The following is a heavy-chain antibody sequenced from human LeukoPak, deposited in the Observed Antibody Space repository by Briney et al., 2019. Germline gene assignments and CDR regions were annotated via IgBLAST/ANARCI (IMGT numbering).Heavy chain of an antibody. J-gene: IGHJ4*02. D-gene: IGHD6-6*01. CDR3: ARASNNQLPSNSYYFDY. CDR1: GFTFTNFA. Sequence: RPGGSLRLSCAASGFTFTNFAMHWVRQAPGKGLEWVAVISNDERNKYYADSVKGRFTISRDNAKNSLYLQMNSLRAEDTAVYYCARASNNQLPSNSYYFDYWGQGTLVTVSS. V-gene: IGHV3-30*04. CDR2: ISNDERNK.